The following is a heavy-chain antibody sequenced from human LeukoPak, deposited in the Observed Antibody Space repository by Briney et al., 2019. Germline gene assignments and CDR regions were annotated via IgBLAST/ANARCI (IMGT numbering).Heavy chain of an antibody. Sequence: ASVKVSCKASGYTFTGYYMHWVRQAPGQGLEWMGWINPNSGGTDYAQKFQGRVTMTRDTSISTAYVELSRLTSDDTAVYYCARDAIAAAGTGGWGQGTLVTVSS. V-gene: IGHV1-2*02. CDR2: INPNSGGT. J-gene: IGHJ4*02. D-gene: IGHD6-13*01. CDR1: GYTFTGYY. CDR3: ARDAIAAAGTGG.